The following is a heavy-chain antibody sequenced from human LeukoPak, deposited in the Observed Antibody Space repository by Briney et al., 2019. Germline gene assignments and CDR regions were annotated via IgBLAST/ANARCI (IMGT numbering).Heavy chain of an antibody. V-gene: IGHV4-4*02. CDR3: ARTEAFCSDTSCSNWCDP. Sequence: SEILSLTCAVSGGSVSRSNWWNWVRQPPGKGLEWIGEIHHSGSTNYNPPLKSRVTMSVDKSKNQFSLKLSSVTAADTAVYYCARTEAFCSDTSCSNWCDPWGQGTLVTVSS. CDR1: GGSVSRSNW. CDR2: IHHSGST. D-gene: IGHD2-2*01. J-gene: IGHJ5*02.